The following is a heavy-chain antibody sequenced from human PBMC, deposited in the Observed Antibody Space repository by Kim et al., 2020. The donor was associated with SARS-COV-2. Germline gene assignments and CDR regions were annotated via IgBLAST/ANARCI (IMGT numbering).Heavy chain of an antibody. CDR2: ISYDGSNK. CDR1: GFTFSSYA. CDR3: ARSPDIVVVPAAIPSDV. D-gene: IGHD2-2*02. V-gene: IGHV3-30-3*01. J-gene: IGHJ6*02. Sequence: GGSLRLSCAASGFTFSSYAMHWVRQAPGKGLEWVAVISYDGSNKYYADSVKGRFTISRDNSKNTLYLQMNSLRAEDTAVYYCARSPDIVVVPAAIPSDVWGQGTTVTVSS.